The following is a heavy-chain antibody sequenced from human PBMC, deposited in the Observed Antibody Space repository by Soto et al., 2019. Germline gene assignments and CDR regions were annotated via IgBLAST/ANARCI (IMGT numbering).Heavy chain of an antibody. Sequence: GGSLRLSCAASGFTFSNAWMNWVRQAPGKGLEWVGRIKSKTDGGTTDYAAPVKGRFTISRDDSKNTLYLQMNSLKTEDTAVYYCTTLDLVLVPAASRMVYAVAWGQGTLVTVSS. CDR2: IKSKTDGGTT. D-gene: IGHD2-2*01. CDR1: GFTFSNAW. V-gene: IGHV3-15*07. CDR3: TTLDLVLVPAASRMVYAVA. J-gene: IGHJ5*02.